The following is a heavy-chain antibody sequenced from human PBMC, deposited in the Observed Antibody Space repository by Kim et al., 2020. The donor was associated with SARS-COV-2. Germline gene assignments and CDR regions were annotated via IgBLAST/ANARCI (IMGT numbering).Heavy chain of an antibody. D-gene: IGHD3-10*01. CDR1: GFSLSRHA. Sequence: GGSLRLSCAAFGFSLSRHAMHWVRQAPGKGLEWVAVVSYDGSKKHYADSVKGRFNISRDNSKYTVYLQMNSLRVEDTALYYCARDSVDSGSYLDYWGQGTPVTVSS. J-gene: IGHJ4*02. CDR3: ARDSVDSGSYLDY. CDR2: VSYDGSKK. V-gene: IGHV3-30*04.